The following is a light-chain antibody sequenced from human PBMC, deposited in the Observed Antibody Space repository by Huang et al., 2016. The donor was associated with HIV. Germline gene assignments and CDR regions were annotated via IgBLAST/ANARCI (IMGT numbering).Light chain of an antibody. Sequence: EIVVTQSPATVSLSPGERPTLSCWASQDVGSNLAWYQQKPGQPPGLLIYDVSNRATGIPARFSASGSGTDFTLTVSSLEPEDFAVYYCQQRRGWPPTFGQGTRLEIK. J-gene: IGKJ5*01. V-gene: IGKV3-11*01. CDR2: DVS. CDR3: QQRRGWPPT. CDR1: QDVGSN.